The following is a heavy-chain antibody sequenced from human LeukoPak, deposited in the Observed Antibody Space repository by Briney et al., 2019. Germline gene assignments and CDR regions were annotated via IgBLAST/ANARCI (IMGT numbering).Heavy chain of an antibody. CDR3: ARSPGGIVVVPAAFRYGMDV. CDR1: GFTFSSYD. CDR2: IGTAGDT. J-gene: IGHJ6*02. Sequence: GGSLRLSCAASGFTFSSYDMPWVRQATGKGLEWVSAIGTAGDTYYPGSVKGRFTISRENAKNSLYLQMNSLRAGDTAVYYCARSPGGIVVVPAAFRYGMDVWGQGTTVTVSS. V-gene: IGHV3-13*01. D-gene: IGHD2-2*01.